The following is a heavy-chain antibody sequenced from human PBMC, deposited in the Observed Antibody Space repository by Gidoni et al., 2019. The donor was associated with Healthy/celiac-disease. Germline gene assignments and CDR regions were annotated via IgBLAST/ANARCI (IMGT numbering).Heavy chain of an antibody. CDR2: ISSSSSTI. V-gene: IGHV3-48*01. Sequence: EVQLVESGGGLVQPGGSLRLSCAASGVTFSSYSMTWVRQAPGKGLEWVSYISSSSSTIYYADSVKGRFTISRDNANNSLYLQMNSLRAEDTAVYYCAAPGSGYRRGMDVWGKGTTVTVSS. CDR3: AAPGSGYRRGMDV. CDR1: GVTFSSYS. J-gene: IGHJ6*04. D-gene: IGHD5-12*01.